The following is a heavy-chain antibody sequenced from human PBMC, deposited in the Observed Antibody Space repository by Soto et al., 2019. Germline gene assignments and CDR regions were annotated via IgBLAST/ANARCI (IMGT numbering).Heavy chain of an antibody. J-gene: IGHJ6*02. CDR2: IYHSGST. CDR1: GGSISSSNW. CDR3: ARIDVVVLAATLYYYYGMDV. V-gene: IGHV4-4*02. Sequence: QVQLQESGPGLVKPSGTLSLTCAVSGGSISSSNWWSWVRQPPGKGLEWIGEIYHSGSTNYNPSLKSRVTISVDQSKNQFSLKLGSVTAADTAVYYCARIDVVVLAATLYYYYGMDVWGQGTTVTVSS. D-gene: IGHD2-15*01.